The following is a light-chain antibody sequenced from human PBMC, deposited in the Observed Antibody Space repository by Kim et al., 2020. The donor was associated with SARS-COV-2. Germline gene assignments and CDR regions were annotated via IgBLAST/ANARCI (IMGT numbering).Light chain of an antibody. CDR1: QSVRSS. J-gene: IGKJ2*01. Sequence: EIVMTQSPATLSVSPGEGATLSCRASQSVRSSLAWYQQKPGQAPRLLIFGAYIGATDIPARFSGSGSGTEFTLTISSLQSEDYAVYFCQQYDKWPPYTFGQGTKLEI. CDR3: QQYDKWPPYT. V-gene: IGKV3-15*01. CDR2: GAY.